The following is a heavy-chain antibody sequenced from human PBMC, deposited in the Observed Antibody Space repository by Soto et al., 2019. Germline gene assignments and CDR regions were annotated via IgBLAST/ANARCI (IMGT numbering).Heavy chain of an antibody. CDR2: MSYSRST. CDR1: GGSISSNNYY. V-gene: IGHV4-39*01. J-gene: IGHJ4*02. CDR3: ASHLRPTNGGGGYFDY. D-gene: IGHD3-16*01. Sequence: QLQLQESGPGLVKPSETLSLTCSVSGGSISSNNYYWGWIRQPPGKGLEWIGSMSYSRSTYYNPSLKSRVTISVDTSRNQFSLKLSSVTAADTSVYYCASHLRPTNGGGGYFDYWGQGTLVTVSS.